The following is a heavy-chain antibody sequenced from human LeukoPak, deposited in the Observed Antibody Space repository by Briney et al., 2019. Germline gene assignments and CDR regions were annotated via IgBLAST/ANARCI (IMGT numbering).Heavy chain of an antibody. CDR1: GFTFTTNA. CDR2: IRGNGDRT. V-gene: IGHV3-23*01. CDR3: AKGQELDDGVFDS. Sequence: PGGSLRLSCSASGFTFTTNAMTWVRQAPGKGLEWVSTIRGNGDRTHYADSATGRFTISRDNSKNTLYLQMNSLRGEDSAIYYCAKGQELDDGVFDSWGQGTLVTVSS. D-gene: IGHD1-1*01. J-gene: IGHJ4*02.